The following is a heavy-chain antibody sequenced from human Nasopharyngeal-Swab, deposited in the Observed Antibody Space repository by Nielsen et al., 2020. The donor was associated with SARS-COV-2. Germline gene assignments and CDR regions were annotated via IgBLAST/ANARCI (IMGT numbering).Heavy chain of an antibody. Sequence: SETLSLTCGVYGGSFSGYYWNWIRQPPGKGLEWIGNIYYNGNTYQNPSLKSRLTISVDKSKNQFSLQLSSVTAADTAVYYCVRSSSWYYFDYWAQGTQVTVSS. CDR1: GGSFSGYY. D-gene: IGHD6-13*01. CDR2: IYYNGNT. J-gene: IGHJ4*02. CDR3: VRSSSWYYFDY. V-gene: IGHV4-34*01.